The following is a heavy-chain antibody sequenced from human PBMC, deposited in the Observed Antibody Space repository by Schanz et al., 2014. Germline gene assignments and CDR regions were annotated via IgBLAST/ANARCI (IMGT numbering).Heavy chain of an antibody. CDR3: AKIERNED. J-gene: IGHJ4*02. D-gene: IGHD1-1*01. V-gene: IGHV3-48*01. Sequence: EVQLVESGGGLVQPGGSLRLSCASSGFSFTTYAMSWVRQAPGKGLEWVSYISGSSRTIYYADSMKGRFTVSRDNAENALYLQMNSLRAEDTAVYYCAKIERNEDWGQGTLVTVSS. CDR1: GFSFTTYA. CDR2: ISGSSRTI.